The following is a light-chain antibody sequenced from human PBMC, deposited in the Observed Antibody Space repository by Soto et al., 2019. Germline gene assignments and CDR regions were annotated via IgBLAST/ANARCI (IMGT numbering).Light chain of an antibody. CDR1: QSVRSN. CDR2: GAT. Sequence: EIVMTQSPATLSVSPGERATLSCRASQSVRSNLGWYQQKPGQAPRLLIFGATTRATGVPGRFSGSGSGTEFTLTISSLQSEDFEVYYCQQYNNGWSFGQGTKVEIK. J-gene: IGKJ1*01. CDR3: QQYNNGWS. V-gene: IGKV3-15*01.